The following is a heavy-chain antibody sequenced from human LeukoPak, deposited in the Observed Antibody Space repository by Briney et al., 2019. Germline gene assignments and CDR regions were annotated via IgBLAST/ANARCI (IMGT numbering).Heavy chain of an antibody. J-gene: IGHJ6*03. V-gene: IGHV3-15*01. Sequence: PGGSLRLSCAASGFTFTNAWMSWVRQAPGKGLEWVGRIKRKTDVGTTDYAAPVKGRFTISRHDSNNTLYLQMNSLKTEDTAVYYCTTVTYSSSWYRDYGDYYYMDVWGKGTTVTVSS. D-gene: IGHD6-13*01. CDR3: TTVTYSSSWYRDYGDYYYMDV. CDR2: IKRKTDVGTT. CDR1: GFTFTNAW.